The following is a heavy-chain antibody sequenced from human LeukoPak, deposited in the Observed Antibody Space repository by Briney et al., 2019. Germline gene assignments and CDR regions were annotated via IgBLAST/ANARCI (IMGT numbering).Heavy chain of an antibody. CDR1: GGTFSSYA. J-gene: IGHJ4*02. Sequence: SVKVSCKASGGTFSSYAISWVRQAPGQGLEWMGRIIPIFGTTNYAQKFQGRVTITTDESTSTAYMELSSLRSEDTAVYYCARGPPHPPTVTYYFDYWGQGTLVTVSS. D-gene: IGHD4-17*01. V-gene: IGHV1-69*05. CDR2: IIPIFGTT. CDR3: ARGPPHPPTVTYYFDY.